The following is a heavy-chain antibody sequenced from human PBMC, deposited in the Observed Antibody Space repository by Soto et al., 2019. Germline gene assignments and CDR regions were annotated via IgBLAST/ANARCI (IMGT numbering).Heavy chain of an antibody. CDR3: TTGSTSTKNY. V-gene: IGHV3-15*01. CDR2: NKSKTDGGTT. J-gene: IGHJ4*02. CDR1: GFTFSNAW. Sequence: GGSRRLSCAASGFTFSNAWLSWVRQAPGKGLEWVGRNKSKTDGGTTDYTAPVKGRFTISRDDSKNTLYLQMNSLKIEDTAVYYCTTGSTSTKNYWGQGTLVTVSS. D-gene: IGHD6-6*01.